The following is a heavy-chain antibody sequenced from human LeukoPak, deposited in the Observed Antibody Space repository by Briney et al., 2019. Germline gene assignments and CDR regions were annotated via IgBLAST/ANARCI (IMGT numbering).Heavy chain of an antibody. CDR2: ISSDGSNK. Sequence: GGSLRLSCVASGFTFSSYGMHWVRQAPGKGLEWVAVISSDGSNKYYADSVKGRFTISRDNSKHTLYLQMNSLRVEDTAVYYCATEGSQQPMGVWGKGTTVTVSS. D-gene: IGHD6-13*01. CDR1: GFTFSSYG. V-gene: IGHV3-30*19. CDR3: ATEGSQQPMGV. J-gene: IGHJ6*04.